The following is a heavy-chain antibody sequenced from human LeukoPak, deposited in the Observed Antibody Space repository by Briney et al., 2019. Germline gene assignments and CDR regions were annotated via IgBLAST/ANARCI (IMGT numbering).Heavy chain of an antibody. Sequence: PGGSLRLSCSASGFTFSSYDMQWVRQAPGKGLVWVSRINNDGSTTAYADSVKGRFTISRDNTKNTLYLQMNSLRAEDTAVYYCARTYSSFDYWGQGTLVTVSS. CDR2: INNDGSTT. J-gene: IGHJ4*02. CDR3: ARTYSSFDY. V-gene: IGHV3-74*01. CDR1: GFTFSSYD. D-gene: IGHD6-19*01.